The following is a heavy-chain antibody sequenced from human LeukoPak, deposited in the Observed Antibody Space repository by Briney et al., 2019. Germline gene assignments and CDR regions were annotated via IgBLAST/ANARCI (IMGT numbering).Heavy chain of an antibody. CDR2: IYYSGST. V-gene: IGHV4-31*03. CDR3: ARTTYYYDSSGPPSYLDY. Sequence: SETLSLTCTVSGGSISSSGYYWSWIRQHPGKGLEWIGYIYYSGSTYYNPSLKSRVTISVDTSKNQFSLKLSSVTAADTAVYYCARTTYYYDSSGPPSYLDYWGQGTLVTVSS. CDR1: GGSISSSGYY. D-gene: IGHD3-22*01. J-gene: IGHJ4*02.